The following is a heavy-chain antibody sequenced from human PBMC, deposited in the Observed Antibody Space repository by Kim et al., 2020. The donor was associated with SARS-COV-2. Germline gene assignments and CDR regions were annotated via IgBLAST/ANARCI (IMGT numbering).Heavy chain of an antibody. Sequence: KGRFTISRDNSKNTLYLQMNSLRAEDTAVYYCAKAEKLWFGELCWYFDLWGRGTLVTVSS. J-gene: IGHJ2*01. V-gene: IGHV3-23*01. CDR3: AKAEKLWFGELCWYFDL. D-gene: IGHD3-10*01.